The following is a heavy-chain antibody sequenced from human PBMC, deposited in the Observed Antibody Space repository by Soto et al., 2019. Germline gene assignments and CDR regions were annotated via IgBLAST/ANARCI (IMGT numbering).Heavy chain of an antibody. V-gene: IGHV2-5*02. CDR2: IYWVDDK. J-gene: IGHJ2*01. Sequence: QITLKESGPTLVKPTQTLTLTCTFSGFSLSTSGVGVGWIRQPPGKALEWLALIYWVDDKRYRPSLKSRLTFTKDTAKTQVVPTMTTMDPLDTATYYCAHSPADWYFDLWGRGTLVTVSS. CDR1: GFSLSTSGVG. CDR3: AHSPADWYFDL.